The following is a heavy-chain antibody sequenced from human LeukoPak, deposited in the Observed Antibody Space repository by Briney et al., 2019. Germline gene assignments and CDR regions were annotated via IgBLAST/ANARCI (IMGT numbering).Heavy chain of an antibody. CDR1: GVSTDNYY. CDR2: ISYSGTT. J-gene: IGHJ4*02. CDR3: ARVQWLVLSY. V-gene: IGHV4-59*08. D-gene: IGHD6-19*01. Sequence: SETLSLTCSISGVSTDNYYWNWIRQPPEKGLEWIAYISYSGTTNYNPSLKSRVTISVDTSKSQFSLQLTSVTAADTVVYYCARVQWLVLSYWGQGTLVTVSS.